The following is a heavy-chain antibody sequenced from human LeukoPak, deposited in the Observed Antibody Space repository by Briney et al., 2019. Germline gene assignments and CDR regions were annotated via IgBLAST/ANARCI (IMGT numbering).Heavy chain of an antibody. CDR1: GFTFDDYA. CDR2: ISWNSGSI. J-gene: IGHJ4*02. D-gene: IGHD4-11*01. Sequence: HPGGSLRLSCAASGFTFDDYAMHWVRQAPGKGLEWVSGISWNSGSIGYADSVKGRFTISRDNAKNSLYLQMNSLRAEDTALYYCAKDIDYSDYGFDYWGQGTLVTVSS. CDR3: AKDIDYSDYGFDY. V-gene: IGHV3-9*01.